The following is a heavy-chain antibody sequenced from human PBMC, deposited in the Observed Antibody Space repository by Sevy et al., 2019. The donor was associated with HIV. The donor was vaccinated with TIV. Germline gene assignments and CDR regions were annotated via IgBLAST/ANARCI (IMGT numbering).Heavy chain of an antibody. CDR1: GGTFSSYG. J-gene: IGHJ4*02. D-gene: IGHD6-19*01. CDR3: ARGGGNGWYYFDY. Sequence: ASVKVSCKASGGTFSSYGISWVRQAPGQGLEWMGGIIPILGTVNYAQKFQGRVTITADESTKTAYMELRSLRSEDTAEYYCARGGGNGWYYFDYWGQETLVTVSS. V-gene: IGHV1-69*13. CDR2: IIPILGTV.